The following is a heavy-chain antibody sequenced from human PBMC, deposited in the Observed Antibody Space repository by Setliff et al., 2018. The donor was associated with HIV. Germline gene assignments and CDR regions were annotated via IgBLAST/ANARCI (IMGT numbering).Heavy chain of an antibody. CDR2: IYYSGST. J-gene: IGHJ5*01. CDR1: GGSMSSNTYY. Sequence: SETLSLTCTVSGGSMSSNTYYWGWIRQPPGKGLEWIGSIYYSGSTYYNPSLKSRVTISVDTSKNQFSLKLSSVTAADTAVYYCARHSPSDSWGQGTLVTVSS. CDR3: ARHSPSDS. V-gene: IGHV4-39*01.